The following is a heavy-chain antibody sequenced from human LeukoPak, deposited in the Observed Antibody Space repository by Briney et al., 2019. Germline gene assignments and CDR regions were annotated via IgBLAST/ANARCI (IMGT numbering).Heavy chain of an antibody. V-gene: IGHV1-18*01. CDR3: ARDPRVIAFDI. CDR1: GGTFSSYA. CDR2: ISAYNGNT. Sequence: ASVKVSCKASGGTFSSYAISWVRQAPGQGLEWMGWISAYNGNTNYAQKLQGRVTMTTDTSTSTAYMELRSLRSDDTAVYYCARDPRVIAFDIWGQGTMVTVSS. D-gene: IGHD2-21*01. J-gene: IGHJ3*02.